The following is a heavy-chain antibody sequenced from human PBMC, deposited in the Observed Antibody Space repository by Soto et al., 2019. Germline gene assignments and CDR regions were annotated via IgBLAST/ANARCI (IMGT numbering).Heavy chain of an antibody. CDR3: ARGYCSGSTCYSGGY. CDR1: GFIFSNYE. D-gene: IGHD2-15*01. CDR2: IASNGNTI. Sequence: GESLKISCAASGFIFSNYEMNWVRQAPGKGLEWLSYIASNGNTIYYANSVKGRFTVSRDNARGSLFLQMNSLRAADTAVYYCARGYCSGSTCYSGGYWGQGTMVTVSS. J-gene: IGHJ4*02. V-gene: IGHV3-48*03.